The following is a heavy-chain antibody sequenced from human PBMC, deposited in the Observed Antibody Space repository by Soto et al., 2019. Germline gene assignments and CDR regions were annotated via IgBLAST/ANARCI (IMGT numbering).Heavy chain of an antibody. D-gene: IGHD6-19*01. J-gene: IGHJ4*02. CDR2: ISGSGGST. V-gene: IGHV3-23*01. Sequence: GSQSVFFAASGFSFNNYAMSRVRQAPGKGLEWVSAISGSGGSTYYADSVKRRFTISRDNSKKTLYPQMKSLRAEDTAVYYRAKERLAVAGTLFDYWGQGTLVPVSS. CDR3: AKERLAVAGTLFDY. CDR1: GFSFNNYA.